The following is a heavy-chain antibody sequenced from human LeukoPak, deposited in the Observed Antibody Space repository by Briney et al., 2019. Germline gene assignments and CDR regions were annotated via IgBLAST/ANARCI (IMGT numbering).Heavy chain of an antibody. CDR3: ARMDMDIAMVTNYLDH. CDR2: IHPSGSST. D-gene: IGHD5-18*01. J-gene: IGHJ4*02. Sequence: ASVKVSCKASGYTFTSHYMHWVRQAPGQGLEWMGGIHPSGSSTNYAQKFQGRVTMTKGTSTSTVYIELNSLRSEDTAVYYCARMDMDIAMVTNYLDHWGQGTLVTVSS. V-gene: IGHV1-46*01. CDR1: GYTFTSHY.